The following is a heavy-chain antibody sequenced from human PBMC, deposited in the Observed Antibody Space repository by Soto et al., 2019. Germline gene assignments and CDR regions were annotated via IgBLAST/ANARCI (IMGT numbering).Heavy chain of an antibody. D-gene: IGHD4-17*01. J-gene: IGHJ5*02. CDR1: GGSISSGGYY. CDR2: IYYIGST. Sequence: QVQLQESGPGLVKPSQTLSLTCTVSGGSISSGGYYWSWIRQHPGKGLEWIGYIYYIGSTCYSRSLKSRVTISVDTSKNQFSLKLSSVTAADTAVYYCARGYGDYVGWFDPWGQGTLVTVSS. CDR3: ARGYGDYVGWFDP. V-gene: IGHV4-31*03.